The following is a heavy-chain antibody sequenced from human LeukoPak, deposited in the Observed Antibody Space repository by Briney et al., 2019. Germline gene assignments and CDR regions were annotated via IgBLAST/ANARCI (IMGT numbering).Heavy chain of an antibody. J-gene: IGHJ4*02. CDR1: GYSFTSYW. D-gene: IGHD6-13*01. CDR3: ARLRDTWGAAAADY. V-gene: IGHV5-51*01. Sequence: GESLQISCQGSGYSFTSYWIGWVRPMPGKGLEWMGIIYPGDSDTRYSPSFQGQVTISADKSISTAYLQWSSLKASDTAMYYCARLRDTWGAAAADYWGQGTLVTVSS. CDR2: IYPGDSDT.